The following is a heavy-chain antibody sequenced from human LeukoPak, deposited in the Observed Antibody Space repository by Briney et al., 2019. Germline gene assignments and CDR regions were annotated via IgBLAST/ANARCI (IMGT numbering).Heavy chain of an antibody. J-gene: IGHJ5*02. CDR2: IFYSGST. CDR1: GGSLSSYY. Sequence: SETLSLTCTVSGGSLSSYYWSWIRQPPGKGLEWIGYIFYSGSTSHNPSLKSRVTISVHTSENQVSLKLSSVTAADTAVYYCARSRDSSGYRNNWFDPWGQGTPVTVSS. CDR3: ARSRDSSGYRNNWFDP. V-gene: IGHV4-59*01. D-gene: IGHD3-22*01.